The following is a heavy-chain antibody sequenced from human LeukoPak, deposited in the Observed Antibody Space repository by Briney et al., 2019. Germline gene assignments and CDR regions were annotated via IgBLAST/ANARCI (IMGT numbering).Heavy chain of an antibody. Sequence: SGGSLRLSCAASGFTFSSYAMSWVRQAPGKGLEWVSAISGSGGSTYYADSVKGRFTISRDNSKNTLYLQMNSLRAEDTAVYYCARDWAYYDSEAVADYWGQGTLVTVSS. V-gene: IGHV3-23*01. CDR3: ARDWAYYDSEAVADY. CDR1: GFTFSSYA. J-gene: IGHJ4*02. CDR2: ISGSGGST. D-gene: IGHD3-22*01.